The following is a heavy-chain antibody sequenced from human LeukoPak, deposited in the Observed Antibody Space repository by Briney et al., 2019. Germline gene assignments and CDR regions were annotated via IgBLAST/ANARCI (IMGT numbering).Heavy chain of an antibody. CDR2: IIPIFGTA. Sequence: ASVKVSFKASGGTFSIYAISWVRQAPGQGLEWMGGIIPIFGTANYAQKFQGRVTITADKSTSTAYMELSSLRSEDTAVYYCARVGLRLGELSLRSAFDIWGQGTMVAVSS. CDR1: GGTFSIYA. D-gene: IGHD3-16*02. J-gene: IGHJ3*02. V-gene: IGHV1-69*06. CDR3: ARVGLRLGELSLRSAFDI.